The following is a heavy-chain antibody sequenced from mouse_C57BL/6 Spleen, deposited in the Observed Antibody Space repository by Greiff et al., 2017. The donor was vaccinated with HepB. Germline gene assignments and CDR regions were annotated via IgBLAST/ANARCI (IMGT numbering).Heavy chain of an antibody. CDR2: ISNLAYSI. CDR1: GFTFSDYG. V-gene: IGHV5-15*01. J-gene: IGHJ4*01. Sequence: EVQGVESGGGLVQPGGSLKLSCAASGFTFSDYGMAWVRQAPRKGPEWVAFISNLAYSIYYADTVTGRFTISRENAKNTLYLEMSSLRSEDTAMYYCARRGGYYAMDYWGQGTSVTVSS. CDR3: ARRGGYYAMDY.